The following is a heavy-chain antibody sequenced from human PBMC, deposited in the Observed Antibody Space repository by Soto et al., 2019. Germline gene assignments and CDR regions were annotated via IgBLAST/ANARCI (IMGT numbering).Heavy chain of an antibody. CDR2: INRSEERRV. D-gene: IGHD3-22*01. CDR3: AKDYYDSSCYYPQALLFDY. CDR1: GYTFTSSA. J-gene: IGHJ4*02. Sequence: ASVKVSCKASGYTFTSSAMHWVRQAPGQRLEWMGWINRSEERRVGKECRSRWSPYHKNKTASTAYMELSSLRSEDTAVYYCAKDYYDSSCYYPQALLFDYWGQAPLVTVSS. V-gene: IGHV1-3*01.